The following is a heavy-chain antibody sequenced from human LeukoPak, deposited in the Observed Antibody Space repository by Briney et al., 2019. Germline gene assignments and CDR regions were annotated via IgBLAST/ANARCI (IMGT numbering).Heavy chain of an antibody. J-gene: IGHJ4*02. V-gene: IGHV3-23*01. CDR3: ARTVANDF. CDR2: LGDDGTHK. D-gene: IGHD1-1*01. Sequence: PGGSLRLSCAASGFTFTNYAMSWVRQAPGEGLEWVSSLGDDGTHKCYADSVKGRFTISRDNAKNTLYLQMNSLRAEDTAIYYCARTVANDFWGQGTLVTVSS. CDR1: GFTFTNYA.